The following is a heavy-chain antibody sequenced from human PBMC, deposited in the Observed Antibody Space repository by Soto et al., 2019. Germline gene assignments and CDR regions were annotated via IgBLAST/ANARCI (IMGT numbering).Heavy chain of an antibody. V-gene: IGHV4-30-4*01. CDR3: ARVVYASGVDY. D-gene: IGHD2-8*01. CDR1: GGSISSGDYR. CDR2: IHYSGNS. Sequence: ASETLSLTCTVSGGSISSGDYRWTWIRQPPGRALEWIGNIHYSGNSYYNPSLKSRVSISVDTSKNQFSLKLNSVTAADTAVYYCARVVYASGVDYWGQGTLVTVSS. J-gene: IGHJ4*02.